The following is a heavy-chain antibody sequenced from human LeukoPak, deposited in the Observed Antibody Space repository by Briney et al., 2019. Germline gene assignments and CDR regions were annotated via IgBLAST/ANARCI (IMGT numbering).Heavy chain of an antibody. J-gene: IGHJ3*02. CDR2: IDTRGTAT. CDR1: GFTFSNFW. CDR3: VRTPWXXSGESFRGAFDI. V-gene: IGHV3-74*01. Sequence: GGSLRLSCVASGFTFSNFWVHWVRQAPGKGLVWVARIDTRGTATNYADSVSGRFSISRDNAKNTLYLHMNSLTVEDTAMYYCVRTPWXXSGESFRGAFDIWGQGTMIIVSS. D-gene: IGHD3-10*01.